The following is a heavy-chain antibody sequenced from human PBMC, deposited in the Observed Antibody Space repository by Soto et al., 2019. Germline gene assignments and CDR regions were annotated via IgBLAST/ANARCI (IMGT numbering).Heavy chain of an antibody. D-gene: IGHD2-21*02. CDR1: GFTFSSYS. V-gene: IGHV3-30-3*01. J-gene: IGHJ4*02. CDR2: ISHDGTNE. CDR3: ARVWFCGGDCYYGIDH. Sequence: VQLVESGGGIIQPGRSVKLSCAVSGFTFSSYSFHWVRQAPGKGLESVALISHDGTNEHYADSVKGRFTISRDDSKKMLYLQMSSLRPEDTAVYYCARVWFCGGDCYYGIDHWGQGTRVAVSS.